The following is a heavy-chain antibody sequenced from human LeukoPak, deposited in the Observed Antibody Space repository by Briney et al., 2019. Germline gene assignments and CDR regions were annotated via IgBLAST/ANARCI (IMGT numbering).Heavy chain of an antibody. Sequence: SHTLSLTCTVSGGSISSDRYSLSWIRQPAGKGLEWIGRIYTSGSTKYNPSLKSRVTISLDTSKNQFSLNLYSVTAADTAVYYCARMPPFGYGDYGWFDPWGQGTLVTVSS. J-gene: IGHJ5*02. CDR1: GGSISSDRYS. CDR2: IYTSGST. CDR3: ARMPPFGYGDYGWFDP. D-gene: IGHD4-17*01. V-gene: IGHV4-61*02.